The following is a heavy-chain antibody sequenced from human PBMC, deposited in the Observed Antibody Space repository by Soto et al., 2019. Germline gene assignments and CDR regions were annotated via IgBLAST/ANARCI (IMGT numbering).Heavy chain of an antibody. D-gene: IGHD2-15*01. Sequence: QVKLVQSGAEVKKPGYSVKVSCKASGGTFSRYAISWVRQAPGQGLEWMGGIIPIFGTANYAQKFQGRVTITANKSTSTAYMALRSLRSEDTAVYYCAVEWGVCSGGSGPNDYWGQGTLFTVSS. J-gene: IGHJ4*02. CDR2: IIPIFGTA. V-gene: IGHV1-69*06. CDR3: AVEWGVCSGGSGPNDY. CDR1: GGTFSRYA.